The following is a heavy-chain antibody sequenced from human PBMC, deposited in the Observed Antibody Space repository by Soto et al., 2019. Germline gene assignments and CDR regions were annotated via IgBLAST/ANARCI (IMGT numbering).Heavy chain of an antibody. D-gene: IGHD2-2*01. CDR3: ANGPASVLVPAAMNYCGGMDV. V-gene: IGHV3-30*18. Sequence: QVQLVESGGGVVQPGRSLRLSCAASGFTFSSYGMHWVRQAPGKGLEWVAVISYDGSNKYYADSVKGRFTISRDNSKNTLSLQMTSLRAEDSAVYYCANGPASVLVPAAMNYCGGMDVCGQGTTVTVSS. J-gene: IGHJ6*02. CDR2: ISYDGSNK. CDR1: GFTFSSYG.